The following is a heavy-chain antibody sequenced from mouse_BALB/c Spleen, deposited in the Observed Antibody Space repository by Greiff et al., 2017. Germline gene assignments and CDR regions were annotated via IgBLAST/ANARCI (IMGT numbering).Heavy chain of an antibody. CDR3: ARAIYYCGSSYDGFAY. D-gene: IGHD1-1*01. J-gene: IGHJ3*01. Sequence: EVKLEESGGGLVKPGGSLKLSCAASGFTFSSYAMSWVRQTPGKRLEWVASISSGGSTYYPDSVKGRFTSSRDNARNILYLQMSSLRSEDTAMYYCARAIYYCGSSYDGFAYWGQGTLVTVSA. CDR1: GFTFSSYA. V-gene: IGHV5-6-5*01. CDR2: ISSGGST.